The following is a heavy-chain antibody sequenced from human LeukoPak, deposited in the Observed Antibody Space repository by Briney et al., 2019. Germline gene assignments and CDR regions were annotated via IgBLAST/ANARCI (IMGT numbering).Heavy chain of an antibody. Sequence: PSETLSLTCTVSGGSISTSSYYWGWVRQPPGKGLEWIGNIFYSGSTYYSPSLKSRVTISLDTSRNQFSLKLNSVTAADTAVYYCARGEAAYNDYWGQGTLVTVSS. CDR1: GGSISTSSYY. J-gene: IGHJ4*02. CDR3: ARGEAAYNDY. D-gene: IGHD1-14*01. V-gene: IGHV4-39*07. CDR2: IFYSGST.